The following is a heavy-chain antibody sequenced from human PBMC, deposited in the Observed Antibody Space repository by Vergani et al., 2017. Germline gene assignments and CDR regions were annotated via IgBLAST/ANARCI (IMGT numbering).Heavy chain of an antibody. Sequence: QVQLVQSAPEVKKPGASVKVSCKASGYTFTRYSLHWVRQAPGQGLEWLGWINPNSGGTNYAQKFQGRVTMTRDTSISTAYMELSRLRSDDTAVYYCASSSGYSDAFDIWGQGTMVTVSS. J-gene: IGHJ3*02. CDR2: INPNSGGT. CDR3: ASSSGYSDAFDI. V-gene: IGHV1-2*02. D-gene: IGHD3-22*01. CDR1: GYTFTRYS.